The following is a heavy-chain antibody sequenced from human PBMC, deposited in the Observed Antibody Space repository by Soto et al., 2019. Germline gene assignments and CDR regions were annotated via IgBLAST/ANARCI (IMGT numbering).Heavy chain of an antibody. V-gene: IGHV3-30-3*01. CDR1: GFTFRSYA. CDR3: ARELRKRITIFGVAPGDAFDI. CDR2: ISYDGSNK. Sequence: PGGSLRLSCSASGFTFRSYAMHWVRQAPGKGLEWVAVISYDGSNKYYADSVKGRFTISRDNSENTLYLQMNSLRAEDTAVYYCARELRKRITIFGVAPGDAFDIWGQGTMVTVSS. D-gene: IGHD3-3*01. J-gene: IGHJ3*02.